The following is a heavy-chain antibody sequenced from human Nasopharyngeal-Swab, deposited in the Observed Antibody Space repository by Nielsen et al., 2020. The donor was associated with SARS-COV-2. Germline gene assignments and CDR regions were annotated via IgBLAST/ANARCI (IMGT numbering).Heavy chain of an antibody. D-gene: IGHD6-13*01. V-gene: IGHV4-59*01. CDR3: ARDAYSSRGLYYYGLDV. CDR2: IFYSGST. Sequence: SETLSLTCTASGGSISSYYWSWIRQPPGKGLEWIGYIFYSGSTNYNPSLKGRVTISVDTSKNQFSLKLSSVTAADTAVYYCARDAYSSRGLYYYGLDVWGQGTTVTVSS. J-gene: IGHJ6*02. CDR1: GGSISSYY.